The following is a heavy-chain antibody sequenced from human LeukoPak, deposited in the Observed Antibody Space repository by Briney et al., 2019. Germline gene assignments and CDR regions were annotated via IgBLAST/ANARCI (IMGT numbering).Heavy chain of an antibody. CDR2: IYYSGST. D-gene: IGHD4-11*01. Sequence: SETLSLTCIVSGGSISRYYWSWIRQPPGKGLEWIGYIYYSGSTIYNPSLKSRVTISVDTSKSQFSLHLSSVTAADTAVYYCARDLLDYNNMGCFDPWGQGTLVTVSS. CDR3: ARDLLDYNNMGCFDP. J-gene: IGHJ5*02. CDR1: GGSISRYY. V-gene: IGHV4-59*01.